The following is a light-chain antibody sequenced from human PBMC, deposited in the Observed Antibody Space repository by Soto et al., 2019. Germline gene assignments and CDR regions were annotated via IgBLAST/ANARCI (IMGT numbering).Light chain of an antibody. CDR3: SCSTRSGARMV. CDR1: SSDIGGYNY. J-gene: IGLJ2*01. V-gene: IGLV2-14*01. CDR2: DVI. Sequence: QSALTQPASVSGSPGQSITISCTGTSSDIGGYNYVSWYQQHPGKAPKLMIYDVINRPSGVSNRFSGSKSGNTASLTISGVLDAEEDAYYYSCSTRSGARMVFGGGTKVTVL.